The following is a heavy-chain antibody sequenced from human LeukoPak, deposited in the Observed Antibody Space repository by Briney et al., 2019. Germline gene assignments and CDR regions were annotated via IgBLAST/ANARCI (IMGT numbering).Heavy chain of an antibody. D-gene: IGHD3-10*01. V-gene: IGHV1-18*01. CDR2: ISAYNGNT. Sequence: ASVKVSCKASGYTFTSYGISWVRQAPGQGLEWMGWISAYNGNTNYAQKLQGRVTMTTDTSTSTAYMELRSLRSDDTAVYYCARDRYNYYGSGSYWGYYYYYMDVWGKGTTVTVSS. J-gene: IGHJ6*03. CDR1: GYTFTSYG. CDR3: ARDRYNYYGSGSYWGYYYYYMDV.